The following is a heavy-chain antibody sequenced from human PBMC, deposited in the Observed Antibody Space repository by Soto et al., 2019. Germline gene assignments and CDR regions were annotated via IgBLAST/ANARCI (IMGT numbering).Heavy chain of an antibody. CDR2: ISPYNGDT. D-gene: IGHD3-22*01. Sequence: GASVKVSCKASGYTFTNYGLSWVRQAPGQGLEWMGWISPYNGDTNYAQNLQGRVTMTTDTSTSTAYMELRSLRSDDTTVYSCARTSYSDTSDFSFLDSWGQGTLVTVSS. CDR3: ARTSYSDTSDFSFLDS. CDR1: GYTFTNYG. V-gene: IGHV1-18*01. J-gene: IGHJ4*02.